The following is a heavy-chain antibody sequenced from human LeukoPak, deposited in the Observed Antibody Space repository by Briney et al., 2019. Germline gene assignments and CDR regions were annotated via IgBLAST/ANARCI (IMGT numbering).Heavy chain of an antibody. CDR2: LSGSGGST. CDR1: GFTFSSYA. V-gene: IGHV3-23*01. Sequence: PGGSLGLSCAASGFTFSSYAMSWVRQAPGKGLEWVSALSGSGGSTYYADSVKGRFTISRDNSKNTLYLQMNSLRAEDTAVYYCAKSSLVVVTAGDYWGQGTLVTVSS. D-gene: IGHD2-21*02. CDR3: AKSSLVVVTAGDY. J-gene: IGHJ4*02.